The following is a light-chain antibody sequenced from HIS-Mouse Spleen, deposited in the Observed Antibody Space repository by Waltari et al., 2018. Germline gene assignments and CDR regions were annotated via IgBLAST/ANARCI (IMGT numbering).Light chain of an antibody. Sequence: QSALTQPRSVSGSPGQSVTISCTGRSRDGGCYTYVSWYQQHQGKAPKLIIYDVSKRPSGVPDRFSGSKSGNTASLTISGLQAEDEADYYCCSYAGSYTLMVFGGGTKLTVL. CDR2: DVS. CDR1: SRDGGCYTY. J-gene: IGLJ2*01. CDR3: CSYAGSYTLMV. V-gene: IGLV2-11*01.